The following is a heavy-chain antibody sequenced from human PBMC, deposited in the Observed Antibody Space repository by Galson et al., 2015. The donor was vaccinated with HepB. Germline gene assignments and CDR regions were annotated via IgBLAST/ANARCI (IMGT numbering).Heavy chain of an antibody. Sequence: SLRLSCAASGFTFDTYSLIWVRQAPGQGLQWVSAISGYSAYIYYADSVKGRFTISRDNAKNSLYPQMNSLRAEDTAIYYCASRTRFRTGSGPEDYWGQGTLVTVSS. CDR3: ASRTRFRTGSGPEDY. V-gene: IGHV3-21*01. D-gene: IGHD1/OR15-1a*01. J-gene: IGHJ4*02. CDR1: GFTFDTYS. CDR2: ISGYSAYI.